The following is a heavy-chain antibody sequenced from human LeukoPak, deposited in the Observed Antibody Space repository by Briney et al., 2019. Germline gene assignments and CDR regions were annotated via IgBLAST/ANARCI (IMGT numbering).Heavy chain of an antibody. J-gene: IGHJ4*02. V-gene: IGHV3-66*01. CDR1: GFTVSINY. CDR2: IYSGGST. CDR3: ARDLHRRALDY. Sequence: GGSLRLSCAASGFTVSINYMSWVRQAQGKGLEWVSVIYSGGSTYYADSVKGRFTISRDNSKNTLYLQMNSLRAEDTAVYYCARDLHRRALDYWGQGTLVTVSS.